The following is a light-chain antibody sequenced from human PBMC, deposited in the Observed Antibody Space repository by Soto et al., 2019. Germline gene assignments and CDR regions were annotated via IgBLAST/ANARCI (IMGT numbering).Light chain of an antibody. Sequence: QSVLTQPASVSGSPGQSITISCTGTSSDVGGYDHVSWYQHHPGKAPKLMIYDVSVRPSGVSNRFSGSKSGNTASLTISGLQAEDEADYYCSSYTSSSTPVVFGGGTKVTVL. CDR2: DVS. CDR1: SSDVGGYDH. J-gene: IGLJ2*01. V-gene: IGLV2-14*03. CDR3: SSYTSSSTPVV.